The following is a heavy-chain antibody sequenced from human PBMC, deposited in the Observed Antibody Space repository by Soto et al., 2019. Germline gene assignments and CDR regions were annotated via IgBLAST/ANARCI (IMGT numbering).Heavy chain of an antibody. CDR2: INAGNGNT. V-gene: IGHV1-3*01. CDR3: ARDRGTPFFDY. CDR1: GYTFTSYA. J-gene: IGHJ4*02. Sequence: GASAKVTCKASGYTFTSYALHWVRQAPGQRLEWMGWINAGNGNTKYSQKFQGRVTITRDTSASTAYMELSSLRSEDTAVYYCARDRGTPFFDYWGQGTLVTVSS.